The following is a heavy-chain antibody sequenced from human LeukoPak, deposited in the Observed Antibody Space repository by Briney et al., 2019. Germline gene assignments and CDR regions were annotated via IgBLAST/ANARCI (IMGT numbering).Heavy chain of an antibody. V-gene: IGHV1-18*01. D-gene: IGHD3-22*01. CDR3: ARVGAQGIVVVYMSYFDY. Sequence: GSSVKVSCKASGGTFSSYGISWVRQAPGQGLEWMGWISAYNGNTNYAQKLQGRVTMTTDTSTSTAYMELRSLRSDDTAVYYCARVGAQGIVVVYMSYFDYWGQGTLVTVSS. J-gene: IGHJ4*02. CDR2: ISAYNGNT. CDR1: GGTFSSYG.